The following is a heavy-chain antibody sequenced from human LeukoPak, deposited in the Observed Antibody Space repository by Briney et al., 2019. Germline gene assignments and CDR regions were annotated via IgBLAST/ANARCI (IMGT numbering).Heavy chain of an antibody. CDR3: ARLRGSYYYFDS. D-gene: IGHD1-26*01. CDR2: INHSGGT. Sequence: PSETLSLTCVVSGGSFSGYYLTWIRQAPGKGLEWIGDINHSGGTSYNPSLKSRASVSLDTSKNQFSLYLTSVTAADTAVYFCARLRGSYYYFDSWGQGTLVTVSS. CDR1: GGSFSGYY. V-gene: IGHV4-34*01. J-gene: IGHJ4*02.